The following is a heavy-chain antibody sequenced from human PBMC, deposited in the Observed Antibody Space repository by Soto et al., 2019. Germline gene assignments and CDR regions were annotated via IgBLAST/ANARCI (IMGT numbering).Heavy chain of an antibody. Sequence: QEQLQESDPGLVKPSQTLSLTCTVSGGSISRGDYYWSWIRQPPGKGLEWIGYIYYSGSTYYNPSLKSRVTISVDTPKNQFSLKLSSVTAADTAVYYCASDDGEPGGAGWYFDLWGRGTLVTVSS. CDR1: GGSISRGDYY. J-gene: IGHJ2*01. D-gene: IGHD4-17*01. CDR3: ASDDGEPGGAGWYFDL. V-gene: IGHV4-30-4*01. CDR2: IYYSGST.